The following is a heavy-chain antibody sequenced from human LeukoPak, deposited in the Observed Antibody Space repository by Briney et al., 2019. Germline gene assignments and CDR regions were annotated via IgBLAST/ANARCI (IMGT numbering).Heavy chain of an antibody. V-gene: IGHV3-NL1*01. CDR1: GFTFSRYG. CDR3: ARDPPPYNWNDAGFG. J-gene: IGHJ4*02. CDR2: IYSGGST. Sequence: GGSLRLSCTTSGFTFSRYGMHWVRQAPGKGLEWVSVIYSGGSTYYADSVKGRFTISRDNSKNTLYLQMNSLRAEDTAVYYCARDPPPYNWNDAGFGWGQGTLVTVSS. D-gene: IGHD1-20*01.